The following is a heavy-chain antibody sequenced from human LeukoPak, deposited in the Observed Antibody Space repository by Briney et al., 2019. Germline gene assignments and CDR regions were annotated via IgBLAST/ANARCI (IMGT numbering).Heavy chain of an antibody. V-gene: IGHV3-74*03. CDR3: ARAVAVAGTDS. CDR1: GFTFSSYW. Sequence: PGGSPRLSCAASGFTFSSYWMHWVRQAPGKGLVWLARINSDGYSISYADSVKGRFTISRDNAKSTVYLQMNSLRAEDTAMYYCARAVAVAGTDSWGQGTLVTVSS. J-gene: IGHJ4*02. CDR2: INSDGYSI. D-gene: IGHD6-19*01.